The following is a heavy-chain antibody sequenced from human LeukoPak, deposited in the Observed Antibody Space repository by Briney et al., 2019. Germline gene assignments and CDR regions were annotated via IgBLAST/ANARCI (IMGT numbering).Heavy chain of an antibody. Sequence: ASVTVSCKAPGYTFTSYGISWVRQAPGQGLEWMGWISAYNGNTNYAQKLQGRVTMTTDTSTSTAYMELRSLRSDDTAVYYCARGYCSSTSCPFDYWGQGTLVTVSS. V-gene: IGHV1-18*01. CDR3: ARGYCSSTSCPFDY. CDR1: GYTFTSYG. CDR2: ISAYNGNT. D-gene: IGHD2-2*01. J-gene: IGHJ4*02.